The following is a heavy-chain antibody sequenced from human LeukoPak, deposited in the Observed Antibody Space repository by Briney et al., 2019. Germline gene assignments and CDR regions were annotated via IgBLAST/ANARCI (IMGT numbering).Heavy chain of an antibody. CDR3: ACLIVGATPSFDY. CDR2: ISSSGSTI. J-gene: IGHJ4*02. CDR1: GFTFSSYE. Sequence: VESLRLSCAASGFTFSSYEMNWVRQAPGKGLKWVSYISSSGSTIYYADSVKGRFTISRDNAKNSLYLQMNSLRAEDTAVYYCACLIVGATPSFDYWGQGTLVTVSS. D-gene: IGHD1-26*01. V-gene: IGHV3-48*03.